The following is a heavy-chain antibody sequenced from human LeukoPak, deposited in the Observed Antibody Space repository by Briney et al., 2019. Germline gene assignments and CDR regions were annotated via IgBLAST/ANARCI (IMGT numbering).Heavy chain of an antibody. CDR1: GFTFSSYS. J-gene: IGHJ4*02. CDR3: ARDAYDSSGLDY. CDR2: ISSSGSYI. D-gene: IGHD3-22*01. Sequence: GGSLRLSCAASGFTFSSYSMNWVRQAPGKGLEWVSSISSSGSYIYYADSVKGRFTISRDNAKNSLYLQMNSLRAEDTAAYYCARDAYDSSGLDYWGQGTLVTVSS. V-gene: IGHV3-21*01.